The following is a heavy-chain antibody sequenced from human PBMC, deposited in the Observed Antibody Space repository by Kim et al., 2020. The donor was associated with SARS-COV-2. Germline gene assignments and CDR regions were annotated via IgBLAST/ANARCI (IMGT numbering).Heavy chain of an antibody. V-gene: IGHV1-69*13. J-gene: IGHJ6*02. D-gene: IGHD2-8*01. CDR3: ARGRYCTNGVCYTDYYYGMDV. CDR2: IIPIFGTA. Sequence: SVKVSCKASGGTFSSYAISWVRQAPGQGLEWMGGIIPIFGTANYAQKFQGRVTITADESTSTAYMELSSLRSEDTAVYYCARGRYCTNGVCYTDYYYGMDVWGQGTTVTVSS. CDR1: GGTFSSYA.